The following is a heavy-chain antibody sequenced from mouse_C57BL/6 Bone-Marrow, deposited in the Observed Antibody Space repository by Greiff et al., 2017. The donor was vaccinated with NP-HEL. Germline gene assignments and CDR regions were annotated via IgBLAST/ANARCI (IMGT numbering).Heavy chain of an antibody. CDR3: TRSRFAY. J-gene: IGHJ3*01. D-gene: IGHD1-1*01. Sequence: EVKLQESGAELVRPGASVKLSCTASGFNIKDDYMHWVKQRPEQGLEWIGWIDPENGDTEYASKFQGKATITADTSSNTAYLQLSSLTSEDTAVYYCTRSRFAYWGQGTLVTVSA. CDR1: GFNIKDDY. CDR2: IDPENGDT. V-gene: IGHV14-4*01.